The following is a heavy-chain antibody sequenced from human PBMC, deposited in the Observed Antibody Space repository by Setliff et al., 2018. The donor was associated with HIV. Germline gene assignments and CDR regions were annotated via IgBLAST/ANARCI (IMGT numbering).Heavy chain of an antibody. Sequence: GASVKVSCKASGYTFSDYDVAWVRQAPGKGLEWMGGFDTEDGETISAQKFQGRVTMTEDTSTDTAYMELRSLRSEDTAVYYCAGGWSENTVMVQVEYFRHWGQGTLVTVS. D-gene: IGHD5-18*01. V-gene: IGHV1-24*01. CDR2: FDTEDGET. CDR3: AGGWSENTVMVQVEYFRH. J-gene: IGHJ1*01. CDR1: GYTFSDYD.